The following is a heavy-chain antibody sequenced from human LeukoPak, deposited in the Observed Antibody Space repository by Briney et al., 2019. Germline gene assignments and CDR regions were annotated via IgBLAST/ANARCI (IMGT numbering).Heavy chain of an antibody. CDR3: ARLIATTGTADWFDP. CDR1: GGSISGYH. CDR2: VYYRGIT. D-gene: IGHD6-13*01. V-gene: IGHV4-59*08. Sequence: SETLSLTCIVSGGSISGYHWSWIRQPPGKGLEWIGYVYYRGITNYNPSLKSRVTISVDTSKNQFSLRLSSVTAADTAIYYCARLIATTGTADWFDPWGPGILVTVSS. J-gene: IGHJ5*02.